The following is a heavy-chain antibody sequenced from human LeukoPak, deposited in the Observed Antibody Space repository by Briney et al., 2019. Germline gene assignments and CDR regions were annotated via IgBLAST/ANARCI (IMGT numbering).Heavy chain of an antibody. Sequence: GASVKVSCKASGGTFSSYAISWVRQAPGQGLEWMGGIIPIFGTSNYAQQFQGRVTITADESTSTAYMELSSLRSEDTAVYYCARSPSSSRENWFDPWGQGTLVTVSS. J-gene: IGHJ5*02. CDR1: GGTFSSYA. D-gene: IGHD6-13*01. CDR2: IIPIFGTS. CDR3: ARSPSSSRENWFDP. V-gene: IGHV1-69*13.